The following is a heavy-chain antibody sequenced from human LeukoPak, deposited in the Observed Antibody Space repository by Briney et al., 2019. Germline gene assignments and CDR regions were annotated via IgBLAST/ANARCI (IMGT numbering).Heavy chain of an antibody. CDR3: AELGITMIGGV. J-gene: IGHJ6*04. D-gene: IGHD3-10*02. CDR2: ISSSGSTI. CDR1: GFTFSSYE. Sequence: GGSLRLSWAASGFTFSSYEMNWVRQAPGKGLEWVSYISSSGSTIYYADSVKGRFTISRDNAKNSLYLQMNSLRAEDTAVYYCAELGITMIGGVWGKGTTVTISS. V-gene: IGHV3-48*03.